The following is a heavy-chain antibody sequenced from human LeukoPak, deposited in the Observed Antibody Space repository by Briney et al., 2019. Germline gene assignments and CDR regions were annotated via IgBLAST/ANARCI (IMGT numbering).Heavy chain of an antibody. Sequence: ASVKVSCKTSGYTFTSYHVNWVRQAPGQGLEWMGWINPFNNNTYYAQKFQARVTMTTDTSTSTIYMDLRSLRSDDTAVYYCARDRSDERGPDSFDAWGQGTLVTVSS. CDR1: GYTFTSYH. D-gene: IGHD1-14*01. CDR3: ARDRSDERGPDSFDA. V-gene: IGHV1-18*01. CDR2: INPFNNNT. J-gene: IGHJ5*02.